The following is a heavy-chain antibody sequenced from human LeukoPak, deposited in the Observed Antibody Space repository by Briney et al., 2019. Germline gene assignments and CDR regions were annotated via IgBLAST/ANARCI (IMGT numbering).Heavy chain of an antibody. Sequence: PSETLSLTCAVYGGSFSGYYWSWIRQPPGKGLEWIGEINHSGSTNYNPSLKSRVTISVDTSKNQFSLKLSSVTAADTAVYYCARLWRTTVTPGVYFDYWGQGTLVTVSS. CDR1: GGSFSGYY. CDR2: INHSGST. J-gene: IGHJ4*02. D-gene: IGHD4-17*01. CDR3: ARLWRTTVTPGVYFDY. V-gene: IGHV4-34*01.